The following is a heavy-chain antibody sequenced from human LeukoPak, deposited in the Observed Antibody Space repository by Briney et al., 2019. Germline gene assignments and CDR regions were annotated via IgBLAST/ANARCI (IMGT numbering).Heavy chain of an antibody. CDR3: ARGSSGWYGLFDH. J-gene: IGHJ4*02. D-gene: IGHD6-19*01. CDR1: GGSISSYY. CDR2: IYYSGST. V-gene: IGHV4-59*01. Sequence: SETLSPTGTASGGSISSYYWSWIRQAPGKGLDWIGYIYYSGSTNYNPSLKSRVTTSVDMSKNQFSLKLSSVTAADTAVYYCARGSSGWYGLFDHWGQGTVVTVAS.